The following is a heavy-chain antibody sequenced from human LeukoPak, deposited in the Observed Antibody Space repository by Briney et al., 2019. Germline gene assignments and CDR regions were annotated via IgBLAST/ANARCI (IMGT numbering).Heavy chain of an antibody. V-gene: IGHV4-39*01. J-gene: IGHJ5*02. D-gene: IGHD2/OR15-2a*01. CDR2: IYYTGVT. Sequence: PSETLSLTCTVSGDSVRSSAYYWGWIRQPPAKDLDWIASIYYTGVTYFHPSLGSRVSISLDTSNNQFSLQLTSVTAADTAVYYCVRHEGTSSLISYSWFDPWGQGILVTVPS. CDR3: VRHEGTSSLISYSWFDP. CDR1: GDSVRSSAYY.